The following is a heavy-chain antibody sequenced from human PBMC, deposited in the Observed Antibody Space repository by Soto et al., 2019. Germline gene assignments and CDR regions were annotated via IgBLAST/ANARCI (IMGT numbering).Heavy chain of an antibody. J-gene: IGHJ4*02. Sequence: PGGSLRLSCAASGFSLSDHYMSWIRQAPGKGLEWLSYISPRSNYREYADSVKGRPTISRDNAKKSLFLQMNSLRAEDTGVYYCVRGGFGCQFDSWGQGTPVTVSS. CDR3: VRGGFGCQFDS. CDR2: ISPRSNYR. CDR1: GFSLSDHY. V-gene: IGHV3-11*05. D-gene: IGHD3-3*01.